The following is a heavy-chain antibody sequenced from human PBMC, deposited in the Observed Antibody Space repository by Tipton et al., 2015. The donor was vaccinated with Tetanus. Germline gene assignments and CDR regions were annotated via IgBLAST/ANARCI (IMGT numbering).Heavy chain of an antibody. CDR2: IYQTGTT. CDR3: ARDHGITWGGMGYYYGMDV. V-gene: IGHV4-30-4*01. D-gene: IGHD3-16*01. Sequence: TLSLTCTVSGASFSSGDYYWSWIRKPPGKDLEWIGYIYQTGTTYYNPSLKGRVTISLDTSKNQFSVRLTSVTAADTAVYYCARDHGITWGGMGYYYGMDVWGQGTTVTVSS. J-gene: IGHJ6*02. CDR1: GASFSSGDYY.